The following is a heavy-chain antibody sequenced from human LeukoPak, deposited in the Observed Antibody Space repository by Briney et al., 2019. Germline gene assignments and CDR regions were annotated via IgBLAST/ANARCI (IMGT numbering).Heavy chain of an antibody. CDR1: GGTFSSYA. Sequence: SVKVSCKASGGTFSSYAISWVRQAPGQGLEWMGGIIPIFGTANYAQKFQGRVTITADESTSTDYMELSSLRSEDTAVYYCARVGGSGWYNAFDIWGQGTMVTVSS. CDR2: IIPIFGTA. V-gene: IGHV1-69*13. J-gene: IGHJ3*02. CDR3: ARVGGSGWYNAFDI. D-gene: IGHD6-19*01.